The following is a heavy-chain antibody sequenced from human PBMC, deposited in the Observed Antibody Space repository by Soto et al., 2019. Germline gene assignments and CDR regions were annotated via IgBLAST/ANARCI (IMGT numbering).Heavy chain of an antibody. CDR1: GGSMRNDDW. V-gene: IGHV4-4*02. CDR3: ARNGDCTSGICYVGWFDP. D-gene: IGHD2-2*01. Sequence: QVQLQESGPGLVEPSGTLSLTCGVSGGSMRNDDWWSWVRQTPGKGLEWIGEISHYGNTNYNPSLKSPVTMSIDTSKNQFSLKVRSLTAADTAMYYCARNGDCTSGICYVGWFDPWGQGTLVSVSS. J-gene: IGHJ5*02. CDR2: ISHYGNT.